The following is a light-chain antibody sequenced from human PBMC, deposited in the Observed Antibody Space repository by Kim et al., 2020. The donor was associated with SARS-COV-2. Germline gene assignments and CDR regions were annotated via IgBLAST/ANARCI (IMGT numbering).Light chain of an antibody. V-gene: IGKV1D-8*02. CDR2: AAY. J-gene: IGKJ2*01. Sequence: ASPGDKVTITCRLTQNIARYLAGFQQRPGKAPQLLIYAAYTLHTGAPSRFSGSGSGTDFTLTINPLQSEDSATYFCQQYFDFPYTFGQGTKLEI. CDR1: QNIARY. CDR3: QQYFDFPYT.